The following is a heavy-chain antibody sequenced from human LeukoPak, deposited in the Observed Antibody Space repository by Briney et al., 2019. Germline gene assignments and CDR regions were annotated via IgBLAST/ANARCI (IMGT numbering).Heavy chain of an antibody. CDR3: ARGDGFY. J-gene: IGHJ4*02. CDR2: MNPNSGNT. D-gene: IGHD2-2*03. Sequence: ASVKVSCKASGGTFSSYAISWVRRAPGQGLEWMGWMNPNSGNTGYAQKFQGRVTMTRNTSISTAYMELSSLRSEDTAVYYCARGDGFYWGQGTQVTVSS. V-gene: IGHV1-8*02. CDR1: GGTFSSYA.